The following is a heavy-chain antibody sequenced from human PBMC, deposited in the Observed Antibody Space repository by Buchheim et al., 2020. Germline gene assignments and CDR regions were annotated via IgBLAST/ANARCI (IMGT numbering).Heavy chain of an antibody. J-gene: IGHJ4*02. Sequence: QVQLQESGPGLVKPSETLSLTCTVSGGSISSYYWSWIRQPPGKGLEWIGYIYYSGSTNYNPSLKSRVTISVDTSKNQFSLKLSSVTAADTAVYYCARDKAKGEWLGKFDYWGQGTL. D-gene: IGHD6-19*01. CDR3: ARDKAKGEWLGKFDY. V-gene: IGHV4-59*01. CDR2: IYYSGST. CDR1: GGSISSYY.